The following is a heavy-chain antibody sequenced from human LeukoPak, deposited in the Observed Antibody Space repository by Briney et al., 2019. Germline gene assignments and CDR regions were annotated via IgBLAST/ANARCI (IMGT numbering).Heavy chain of an antibody. CDR1: GFTFSSYD. J-gene: IGHJ4*02. Sequence: GGSLRLSCAASGFTFSSYDMHWVRQATGKGLEWVSAIGTAGDTYYPGSVKGRFTISRENAKNSLYLQMNSLRAEDTAVYYCARSPRAIRKYSSSLYYFDYWGQGTLVTVSS. D-gene: IGHD6-6*01. V-gene: IGHV3-13*01. CDR2: IGTAGDT. CDR3: ARSPRAIRKYSSSLYYFDY.